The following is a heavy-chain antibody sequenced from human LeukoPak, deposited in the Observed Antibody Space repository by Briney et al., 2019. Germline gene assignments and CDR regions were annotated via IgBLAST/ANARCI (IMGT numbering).Heavy chain of an antibody. J-gene: IGHJ4*02. D-gene: IGHD1-26*01. Sequence: GGSLRLSCAASGFTFSSYSMNWVRQAPGKGLEWVSSITSSSRYIYYADSVKGRFTISRDNAKHSLYLQMNSLRAEDTAVYYCARKGSQWEVLVDYWGQGTLVTVSS. V-gene: IGHV3-21*01. CDR3: ARKGSQWEVLVDY. CDR2: ITSSSRYI. CDR1: GFTFSSYS.